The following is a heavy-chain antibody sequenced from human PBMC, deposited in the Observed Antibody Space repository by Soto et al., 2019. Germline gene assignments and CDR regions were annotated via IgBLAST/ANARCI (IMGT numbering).Heavy chain of an antibody. Sequence: QVQLVQSGAEVKKPGASVKVSCKASGYTFSTYGISWVRQAPGQGLEWMGWINGYNGNTNYAPKLQGRITMTTDTARTTAYVELRSLRSDETGVYYCVWMADVPYYYYGMDVWGQGTTVTVSS. CDR1: GYTFSTYG. J-gene: IGHJ6*02. V-gene: IGHV1-18*01. CDR2: INGYNGNT. D-gene: IGHD5-12*01. CDR3: VWMADVPYYYYGMDV.